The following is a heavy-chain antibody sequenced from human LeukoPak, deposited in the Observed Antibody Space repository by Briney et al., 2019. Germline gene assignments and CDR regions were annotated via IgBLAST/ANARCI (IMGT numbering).Heavy chain of an antibody. CDR2: IYSGGST. D-gene: IGHD6-13*01. CDR1: GFTVSSNY. V-gene: IGHV3-53*01. J-gene: IGHJ4*02. CDR3: ARVPVASWIQLDS. Sequence: GGSLRLSCAASGFTVSSNYMSWVRQAPGKGLEWVSIIYSGGSTYFADSVKGRFTIPRDNSENTLYLQMNSLRAEDTALYYCARVPVASWIQLDSWGQGTLVTVSS.